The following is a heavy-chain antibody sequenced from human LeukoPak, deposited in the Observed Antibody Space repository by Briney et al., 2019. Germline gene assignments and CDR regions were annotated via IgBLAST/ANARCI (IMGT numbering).Heavy chain of an antibody. CDR3: NSGSRGYGMDV. CDR1: GYTFTSYD. V-gene: IGHV1-8*01. Sequence: GASVKVSCKASGYTFTSYDINWVRQATGQGLEWMGWMNPNSGSTGYAQKFQGRVTMARNTSISTAYMELSSLRSEDTAVYYCNSGSRGYGMDVWGQGTTVTVSS. CDR2: MNPNSGST. J-gene: IGHJ6*02. D-gene: IGHD2-15*01.